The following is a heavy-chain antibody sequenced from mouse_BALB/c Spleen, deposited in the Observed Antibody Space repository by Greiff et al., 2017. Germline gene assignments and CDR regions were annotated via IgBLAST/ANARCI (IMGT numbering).Heavy chain of an antibody. CDR3: ARSGYSASAY. Sequence: QVQLQQSGAELVRPGVSVKISCKGSGYTFTDYAMHWVKQSHAKSLEWIGVISTYYGDASYNQKFKGKATLTVDKSSSTAYMHLSSLTSEDSAVYYCARSGYSASAYWGQGTTLTVSS. CDR2: ISTYYGDA. V-gene: IGHV1S137*01. J-gene: IGHJ2*01. D-gene: IGHD3-1*01. CDR1: GYTFTDYA.